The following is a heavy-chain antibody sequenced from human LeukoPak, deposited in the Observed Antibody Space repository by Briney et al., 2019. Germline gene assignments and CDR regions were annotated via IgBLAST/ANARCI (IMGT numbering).Heavy chain of an antibody. D-gene: IGHD4-17*01. V-gene: IGHV4-61*01. CDR1: GGSVSSGSCY. Sequence: SETLSLTCTVSGGSVSSGSCYWSWIRQPPGKGLEWIGYTYYSGSTNYNPSLKSRVTISVDTSKNQFSLKLSSVTAADTAVYYCARVDYGDYGAFDIWGQGTMVTVSS. CDR2: TYYSGST. J-gene: IGHJ3*02. CDR3: ARVDYGDYGAFDI.